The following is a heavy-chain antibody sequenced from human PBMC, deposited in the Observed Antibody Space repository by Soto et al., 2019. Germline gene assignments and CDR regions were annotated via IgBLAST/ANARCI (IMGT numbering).Heavy chain of an antibody. J-gene: IGHJ4*02. D-gene: IGHD3-16*01. CDR3: VRGQGDHVIHFDH. CDR1: GFTFSSYG. CDR2: ISYDGSNK. V-gene: IGHV3-30*03. Sequence: GGSLRLSCAASGFTFSSYGMHWVRQAPGKGLEWVAVISYDGSNKYYADSVKGRFTISRDNSKNTLYLQMNSLRAEDTAVYYCVRGQGDHVIHFDHWGQGALVTVSS.